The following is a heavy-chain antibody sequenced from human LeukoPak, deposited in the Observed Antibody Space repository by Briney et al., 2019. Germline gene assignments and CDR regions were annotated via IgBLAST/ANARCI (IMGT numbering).Heavy chain of an antibody. D-gene: IGHD4-11*01. J-gene: IGHJ4*02. V-gene: IGHV1-69*05. Sequence: SVKISCKASGGTFSSYAISWVRQAPGQGLEWMGGIDPIFHTPTYAKKFQGRLTITKDESMSTASMDLSSLISDDTAVYYCARGRTTGEFDYWGQGTLVTVSS. CDR3: ARGRTTGEFDY. CDR1: GGTFSSYA. CDR2: IDPIFHTP.